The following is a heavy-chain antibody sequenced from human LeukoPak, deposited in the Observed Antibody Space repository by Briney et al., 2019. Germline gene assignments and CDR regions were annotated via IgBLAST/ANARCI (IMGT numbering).Heavy chain of an antibody. Sequence: PGGSLRLSCVGYGFTFSNYAMTWVRQAPGKGLEWVSSISFGGGYTFYADSVKGHFTISRDNSRSTLYLQMNNLRAEDTALYYCAKRIDTRGSTHYHDYWGRGTLVTVSS. CDR2: ISFGGGYT. V-gene: IGHV3-23*01. J-gene: IGHJ4*02. CDR3: AKRIDTRGSTHYHDY. D-gene: IGHD3-22*01. CDR1: GFTFSNYA.